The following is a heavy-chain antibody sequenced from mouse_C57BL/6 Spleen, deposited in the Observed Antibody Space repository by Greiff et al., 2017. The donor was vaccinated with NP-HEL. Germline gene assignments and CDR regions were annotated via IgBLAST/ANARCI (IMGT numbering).Heavy chain of an antibody. CDR3: ARNRDMGLLRAMDY. D-gene: IGHD2-3*01. CDR1: GFSLTSYG. CDR2: IWSGGST. V-gene: IGHV2-2*01. Sequence: QVQLQQSGPGLVQPSQSLSITCTVSGFSLTSYGVHWVRQSPGKGLEWLGVIWSGGSTDYNAAFISRLSISKDNSKSQVFFKMNSLQADDTAIYYCARNRDMGLLRAMDYWGQGTSVTVSS. J-gene: IGHJ4*01.